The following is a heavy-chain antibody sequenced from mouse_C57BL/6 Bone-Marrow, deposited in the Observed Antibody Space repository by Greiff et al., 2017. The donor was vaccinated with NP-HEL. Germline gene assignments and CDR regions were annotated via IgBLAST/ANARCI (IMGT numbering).Heavy chain of an antibody. Sequence: EVMLVESGGGLVQPGGSLKLSCAASGFTFSDYYMYWVRQTPEKRLEWVAYISNGGGSTYYPDTVKGRFTISRDNAKNTLYLQMSRLKSEDTAMYYCARQLWGFAYWGQGTLVTVSA. CDR3: ARQLWGFAY. V-gene: IGHV5-12*01. CDR1: GFTFSDYY. CDR2: ISNGGGST. J-gene: IGHJ3*01. D-gene: IGHD1-1*02.